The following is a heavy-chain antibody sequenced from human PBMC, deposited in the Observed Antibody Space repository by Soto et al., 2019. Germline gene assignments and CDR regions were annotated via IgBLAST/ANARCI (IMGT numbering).Heavy chain of an antibody. V-gene: IGHV4-38-2*01. CDR3: ARVTSTNIAARPRWFDP. CDR1: GYSLSSRYY. D-gene: IGHD6-6*01. Sequence: SETLSLTCAVSGYSLSSRYYWGWIRQPQGKGLEWIGSIYHSGSTYYNPSLKSRVTISVDTSKNQFSLKLSSVTAADTAVYYCARVTSTNIAARPRWFDPWGQGTLVTVSS. J-gene: IGHJ5*02. CDR2: IYHSGST.